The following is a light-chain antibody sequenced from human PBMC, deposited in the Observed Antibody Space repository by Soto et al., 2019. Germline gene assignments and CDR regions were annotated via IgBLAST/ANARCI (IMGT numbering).Light chain of an antibody. J-gene: IGLJ2*01. V-gene: IGLV1-51*01. CDR1: NSNIGNNY. Sequence: QSVLTQPPSVSAAPGQKVTISCSGSNSNIGNNYVSWYQQLPGTAPKLLIYDNNKRPSGIPDRFSGSKSGTSATLGITGLQTGDEADYYCGTWDSSLNALLFGEGTKVTVL. CDR3: GTWDSSLNALL. CDR2: DNN.